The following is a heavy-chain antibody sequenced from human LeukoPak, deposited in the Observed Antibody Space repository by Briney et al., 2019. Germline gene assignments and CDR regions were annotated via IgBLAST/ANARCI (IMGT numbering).Heavy chain of an antibody. J-gene: IGHJ4*02. CDR1: GFTFSSYG. CDR3: ARGSIGDGFDY. D-gene: IGHD2-21*02. Sequence: GGSLRLSCAASGFTFSSYGMHWVRQAPGKGLEWVAVISYDGSNKYYADSVKGRFTISRDNSKNTLYLQMNSLRAEDTAVYYCARGSIGDGFDYWGQGTLVTVSS. CDR2: ISYDGSNK. V-gene: IGHV3-30*03.